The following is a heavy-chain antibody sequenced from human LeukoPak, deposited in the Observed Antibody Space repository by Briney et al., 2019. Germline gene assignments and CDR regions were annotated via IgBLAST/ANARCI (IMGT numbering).Heavy chain of an antibody. Sequence: SETLSLTCTVSGASISPNYWSWIRQPPGKGLEWSGYIYYSGSTNYNPALKSRVTISVDTSKNQLSLKLSSVTAADTAVYYCARGHYGSGTGTYPDWGQGTLVTVSS. CDR3: ARGHYGSGTGTYPD. V-gene: IGHV4-59*01. CDR2: IYYSGST. CDR1: GASISPNY. J-gene: IGHJ4*02. D-gene: IGHD3-10*01.